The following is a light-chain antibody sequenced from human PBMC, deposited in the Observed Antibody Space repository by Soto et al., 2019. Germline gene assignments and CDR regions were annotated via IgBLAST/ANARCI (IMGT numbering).Light chain of an antibody. CDR1: SSDVGGYNH. Sequence: QSVLTQPASVSGSPGQSITISCTGTSSDVGGYNHVSWYQHHPGKAPKLMIYEVSNRPSGVSNRFSGSKSGNTASLTISGLQAADEADYYCNSHTSSNTRVFGTGTKLTAL. V-gene: IGLV2-14*01. CDR3: NSHTSSNTRV. J-gene: IGLJ1*01. CDR2: EVS.